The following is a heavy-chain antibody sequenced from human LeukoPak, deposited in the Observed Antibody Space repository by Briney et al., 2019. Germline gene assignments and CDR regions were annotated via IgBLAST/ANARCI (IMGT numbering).Heavy chain of an antibody. D-gene: IGHD2-8*01. CDR3: GGMGQWDYDYGMDV. CDR2: IYSGGST. J-gene: IGHJ6*02. CDR1: GFTVSSNY. V-gene: IGHV3-66*01. Sequence: GGSLRLSCAASGFTVSSNYMSWVRQAPGKGLEWVSVIYSGGSTYYADSVKGRFTISRDNSNNTLYLQMNSLRAEDTAVYYCGGMGQWDYDYGMDVWGQGTTVTVSS.